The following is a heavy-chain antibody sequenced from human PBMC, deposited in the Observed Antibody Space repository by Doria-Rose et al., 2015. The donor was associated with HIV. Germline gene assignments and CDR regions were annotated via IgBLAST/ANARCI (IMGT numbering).Heavy chain of an antibody. D-gene: IGHD6-13*01. CDR2: IFSDDER. CDR3: ARIKSSRWYHKYYFDF. J-gene: IGHJ4*02. Sequence: QVQLVQSGPVLVKPTETLTLTCTVSGVSLSSPGMGVSWIRQPPGKALEWLANIFSDDERSYKTSLKSRLTISRGSSKSQVLITMTDMDPVDTATYYCARIKSSRWYHKYYFDFWGQGTLVIVSA. CDR1: GVSLSSPGMG. V-gene: IGHV2-26*01.